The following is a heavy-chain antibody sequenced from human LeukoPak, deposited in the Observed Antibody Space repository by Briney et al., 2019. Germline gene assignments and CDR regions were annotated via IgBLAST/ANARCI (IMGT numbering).Heavy chain of an antibody. Sequence: GASVTVSFKASGYTFTSYGIRWVRQAPGQGLEWMGWISAYNGNTNYAQKLQGRVTITTDTSTSTAYMGLRSLRSDDTAVYYCARDERITIFGVVISPNYYYYYGMDVWGQGTTVTVSS. V-gene: IGHV1-18*01. CDR1: GYTFTSYG. J-gene: IGHJ6*02. D-gene: IGHD3-3*01. CDR2: ISAYNGNT. CDR3: ARDERITIFGVVISPNYYYYYGMDV.